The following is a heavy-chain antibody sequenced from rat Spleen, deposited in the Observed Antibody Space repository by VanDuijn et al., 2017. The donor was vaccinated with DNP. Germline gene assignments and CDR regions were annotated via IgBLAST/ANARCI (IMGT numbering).Heavy chain of an antibody. Sequence: EIQLQESGPGLVKPSQSLSLTCSVTGYTIISGYDWSWIRKFPGNKMEWMGYISNSGSTNYNPSLKSRISITRDTSENQFFLQLSSVTTEDTATYYCARWGDYFDYWGQGVMVTVSS. J-gene: IGHJ2*01. CDR2: ISNSGST. CDR3: ARWGDYFDY. V-gene: IGHV3-4*01. CDR1: GYTIISGYD.